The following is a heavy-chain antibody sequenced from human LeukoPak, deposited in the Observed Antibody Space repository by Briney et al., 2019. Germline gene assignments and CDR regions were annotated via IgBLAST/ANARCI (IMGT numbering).Heavy chain of an antibody. CDR2: IKQDGSEK. CDR1: GFTFSGYW. CDR3: ARQPFDY. V-gene: IGHV3-7*01. J-gene: IGHJ4*02. Sequence: GGSLRLSCAASGFTFSGYWMSWVRQAPGKGLEWVAHIKQDGSEKYCVDSVKGRFTISRDNAKNSLYLQMNSLRAEDTAIYYCARQPFDYWGQGTLVTVSS.